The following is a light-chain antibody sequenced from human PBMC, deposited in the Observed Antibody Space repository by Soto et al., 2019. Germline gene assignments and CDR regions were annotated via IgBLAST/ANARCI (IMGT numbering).Light chain of an antibody. V-gene: IGKV3-20*01. CDR2: GAS. CDR1: QSVTSSY. J-gene: IGKJ4*01. CDR3: QQYGVSPLT. Sequence: EIVLTQSPGTLSLSPGERATLSCRASQSVTSSYLAWYQQKPGQAPCLLIYGASNRATGIPDRFSGSGSGTDFTLTISRLEPEDFAVYYCQQYGVSPLTFGGGTKVEVK.